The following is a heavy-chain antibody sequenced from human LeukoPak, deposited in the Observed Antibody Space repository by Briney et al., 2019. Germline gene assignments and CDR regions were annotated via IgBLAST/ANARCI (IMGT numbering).Heavy chain of an antibody. CDR3: AKTRAGNSSGRDPGWPMDY. CDR1: GFTFGSYA. V-gene: IGHV3-23*01. D-gene: IGHD3-22*01. J-gene: IGHJ4*02. CDR2: ISGSGGIT. Sequence: LGGSLRLSCAASGFTFGSYAIYWVRQAPGKGPEWVSGISGSGGITYFADSVKGRFIISRDNSKNTVYLQINNLRAEDTALYYCAKTRAGNSSGRDPGWPMDYWGQGTLVTVSS.